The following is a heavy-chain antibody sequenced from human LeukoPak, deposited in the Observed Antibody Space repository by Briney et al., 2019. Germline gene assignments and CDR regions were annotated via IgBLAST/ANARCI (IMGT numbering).Heavy chain of an antibody. CDR2: IYYSGST. J-gene: IGHJ4*02. V-gene: IGHV4-59*01. CDR1: GGSISSYY. Sequence: KASETLSLTCTVSGGSISSYYWSWIRQPPGKGLEWIGYIYYSGSTNYNPSLKSRVIISVDTSKNQFSLKLSSVTAADTAVYYCARSRGYFDYWGQGTLVTVSS. CDR3: ARSRGYFDY. D-gene: IGHD5/OR15-5a*01.